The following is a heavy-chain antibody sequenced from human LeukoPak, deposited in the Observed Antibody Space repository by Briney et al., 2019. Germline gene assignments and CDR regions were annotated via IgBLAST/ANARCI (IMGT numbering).Heavy chain of an antibody. Sequence: KPSETLSLTCTVSGGSIRSYYWSWIRQPPGKGLEWIGYIFYSGGANYNPSLKSRVTISVDTSKNQFSLKLTSVTAADTAVYYCARGVIAAAPRGGYYMDVWGKGTTVTISS. CDR3: ARGVIAAAPRGGYYMDV. CDR2: IFYSGGA. V-gene: IGHV4-59*01. J-gene: IGHJ6*03. CDR1: GGSIRSYY. D-gene: IGHD6-13*01.